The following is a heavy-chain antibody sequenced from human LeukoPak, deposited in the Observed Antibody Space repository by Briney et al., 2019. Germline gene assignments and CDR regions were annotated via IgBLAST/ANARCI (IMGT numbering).Heavy chain of an antibody. CDR1: GGSISSSSYY. V-gene: IGHV4-61*05. J-gene: IGHJ4*02. D-gene: IGHD5-18*01. Sequence: SETLSLTCTVSGGSISSSSYYWGWIRQPPGKGLEWIGYIYYSGSTNYNPSLKSRVTISVDTSKNQFSLKLSSVTAADTAVYYCARVRRYSLGSSVDYWGQGTLVTVSS. CDR3: ARVRRYSLGSSVDY. CDR2: IYYSGST.